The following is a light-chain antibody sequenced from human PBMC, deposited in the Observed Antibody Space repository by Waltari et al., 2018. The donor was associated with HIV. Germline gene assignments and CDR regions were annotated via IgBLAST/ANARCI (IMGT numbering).Light chain of an antibody. Sequence: DIVMTQSPDSLPVSLGERAPLYCTSSRTILFSSDHRNYLAWYQQKPRHPPKLLISWASTRESGVPDRFSGSGSETDFTLTITRLQAEDVAVYHCQKYCRIPPTFGGGTKVEIK. V-gene: IGKV4-1*01. CDR1: RTILFSSDHRNY. CDR2: WAS. CDR3: QKYCRIPPT. J-gene: IGKJ4*01.